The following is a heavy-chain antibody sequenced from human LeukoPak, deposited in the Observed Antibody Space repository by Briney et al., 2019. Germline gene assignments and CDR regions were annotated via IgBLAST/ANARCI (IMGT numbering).Heavy chain of an antibody. V-gene: IGHV4-59*12. J-gene: IGHJ5*02. Sequence: KASETLSLTCTVSGGSISSYHWSWIRQPPGKGLEWIGYIYYSGSTNYNPSLKSRITISVDTSKNQFSLKLSSVTAADTAVYYCAAGYCSGGSCYSNWFDPWGQGTLVTVSS. CDR1: GGSISSYH. CDR2: IYYSGST. D-gene: IGHD2-15*01. CDR3: AAGYCSGGSCYSNWFDP.